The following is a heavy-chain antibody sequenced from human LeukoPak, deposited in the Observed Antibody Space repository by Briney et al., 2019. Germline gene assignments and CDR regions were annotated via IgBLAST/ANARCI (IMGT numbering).Heavy chain of an antibody. CDR1: GFTFSSYS. D-gene: IGHD2-15*01. Sequence: GGSLRLSCAASGFTFSSYSMNWVRQAPGKGLEWVSYISSSSSTIYYADSVKGRFTISRDNAKNSLYLQMNSLRAEDTAVYYCASPVAATPDWGQGTLVTVSS. CDR3: ASPVAATPD. V-gene: IGHV3-48*01. CDR2: ISSSSSTI. J-gene: IGHJ4*02.